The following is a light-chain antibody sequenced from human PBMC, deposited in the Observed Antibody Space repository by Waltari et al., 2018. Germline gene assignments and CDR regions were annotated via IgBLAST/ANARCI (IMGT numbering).Light chain of an antibody. V-gene: IGLV2-8*01. J-gene: IGLJ2*01. CDR1: DSDVGGHRY. CDR2: EVN. CDR3: CSYGGTNTV. Sequence: QSALTQPPSASGSPGQSVTISCTESDSDVGGHRYVSWYQQHPGKVPKLIIYEVNKRPSGVRDRFSASMSGNTASLTISGLQAGDEADYYCCSYGGTNTVFGGGTRLTVL.